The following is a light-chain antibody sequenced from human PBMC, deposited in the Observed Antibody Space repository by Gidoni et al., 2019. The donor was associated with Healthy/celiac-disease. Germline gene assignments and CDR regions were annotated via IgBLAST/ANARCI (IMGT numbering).Light chain of an antibody. CDR1: QSVSSD. J-gene: IGKJ5*01. CDR3: QQRSNWPPIT. CDR2: DAS. Sequence: EIVLTQSPATLSLSPGERATLFCRASQSVSSDLAWYQQKPGQAPRLLIYDASNRATGIPARFSGSGSGTDFTLTISSLEPEDFAVYYCQQRSNWPPITFXQXTRLXIK. V-gene: IGKV3-11*01.